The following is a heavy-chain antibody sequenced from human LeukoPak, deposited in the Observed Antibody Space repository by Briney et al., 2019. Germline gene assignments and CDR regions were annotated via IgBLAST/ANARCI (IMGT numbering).Heavy chain of an antibody. D-gene: IGHD4-17*01. CDR1: DGSISSSSYS. Sequence: SETLSLTCTVSDGSISSSSYSWGWIRQPPGKGLEWIGEINHSGSTNYNPSLKSRVAISVDTSKNQFSLKLSSVTAADTAVYYCARGGANVLYGDYGMGWGQGTLVTVSS. V-gene: IGHV4-39*07. CDR3: ARGGANVLYGDYGMG. CDR2: INHSGST. J-gene: IGHJ4*02.